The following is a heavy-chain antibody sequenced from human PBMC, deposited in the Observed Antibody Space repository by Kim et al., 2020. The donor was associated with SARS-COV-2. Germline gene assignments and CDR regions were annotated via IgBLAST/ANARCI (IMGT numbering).Heavy chain of an antibody. V-gene: IGHV3-30-3*01. CDR2: ISYDGSNK. J-gene: IGHJ4*02. CDR1: GFTFSNYA. Sequence: GGSLRLSCTASGFTFSNYAMHWVRQAPGKGLEWVAVISYDGSNKYYADSVKGRFTISRDNSKSTLYLQMNSLRAEDTAVYYCARDPIPSIAVAGSSLRNPNDFDYWGQGTLVTVSS. D-gene: IGHD6-19*01. CDR3: ARDPIPSIAVAGSSLRNPNDFDY.